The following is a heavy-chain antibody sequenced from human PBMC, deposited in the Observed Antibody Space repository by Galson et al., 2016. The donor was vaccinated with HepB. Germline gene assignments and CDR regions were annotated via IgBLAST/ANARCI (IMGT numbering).Heavy chain of an antibody. CDR1: GFTFSRNW. CDR3: ARDGLFCISSNCKVDAYDI. J-gene: IGHJ3*02. D-gene: IGHD1-1*01. V-gene: IGHV3-7*01. Sequence: SLRLSCAASGFTFSRNWMTWVRQAPGKGLEWVANIKQDGSEKYYVDSVKGRFTISRDNAKNSLYLQINSLRAEDTALYYCARDGLFCISSNCKVDAYDIWGQGTMVIVSS. CDR2: IKQDGSEK.